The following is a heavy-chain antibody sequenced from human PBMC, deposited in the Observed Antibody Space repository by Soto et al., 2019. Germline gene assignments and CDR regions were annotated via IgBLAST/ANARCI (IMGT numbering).Heavy chain of an antibody. Sequence: PSETLSLSCAFYGGSFSGDYWSWIRQPPGEGRGWIGEINHSGSTNYNPSLKSRVTISVDTYKNQSSLKLRSVTAADTAVYYCASDSAPYCTNGVCYPLWGHGTTDT. D-gene: IGHD2-8*01. V-gene: IGHV4-34*01. CDR1: GGSFSGDY. CDR2: INHSGST. CDR3: ASDSAPYCTNGVCYPL. J-gene: IGHJ6*02.